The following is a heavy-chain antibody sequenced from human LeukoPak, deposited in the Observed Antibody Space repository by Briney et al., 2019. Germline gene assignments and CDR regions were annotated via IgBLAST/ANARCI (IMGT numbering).Heavy chain of an antibody. CDR1: GFTFSDYY. J-gene: IGHJ3*02. V-gene: IGHV3-11*04. CDR2: ISSSGSTI. Sequence: GGSLRLSCAASGFTFSDYYMSWIRQAPGKGLEWVSYISSSGSTIYYADSVKGRFTISRDNAKNSLYLQMNSLRAEDTAVYYCARDIVVVPAGKDAFDIWGQGTMVTVSS. D-gene: IGHD2-2*01. CDR3: ARDIVVVPAGKDAFDI.